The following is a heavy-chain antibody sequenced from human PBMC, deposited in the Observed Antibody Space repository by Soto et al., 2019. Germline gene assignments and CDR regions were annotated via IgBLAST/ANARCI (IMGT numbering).Heavy chain of an antibody. CDR3: AKMGTVSGSYYFVAYFDY. Sequence: GGSLRLSCAASGFTFSSYAMSWVRQAPGKGLEWVSAISGSGGSTYYADSVKGRFTISRDNSKNTLYLQMNSLRAEDTAVYYCAKMGTVSGSYYFVAYFDYWGQGTLVTVSS. CDR1: GFTFSSYA. D-gene: IGHD3-10*01. CDR2: ISGSGGST. J-gene: IGHJ4*02. V-gene: IGHV3-23*01.